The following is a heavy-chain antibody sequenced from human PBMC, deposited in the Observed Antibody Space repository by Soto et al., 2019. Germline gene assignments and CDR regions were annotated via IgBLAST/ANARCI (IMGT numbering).Heavy chain of an antibody. Sequence: SETLSLTCSVSGGTINSGDYFWSWIRQPPGKGLEWIGSIFYTGSTYYSPSLKSRASMSMDTSKNLFSLRLRSLTAADTAVYYCARVGVGYYYDSSGYLVSGAFDIWGQGTMVTVSS. J-gene: IGHJ3*02. V-gene: IGHV4-30-4*01. CDR1: GGTINSGDYF. CDR3: ARVGVGYYYDSSGYLVSGAFDI. D-gene: IGHD3-22*01. CDR2: IFYTGST.